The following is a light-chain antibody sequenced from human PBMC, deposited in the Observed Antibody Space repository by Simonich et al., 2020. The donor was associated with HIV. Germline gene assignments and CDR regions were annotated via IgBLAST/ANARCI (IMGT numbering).Light chain of an antibody. CDR1: QSVLSSSNNKNY. Sequence: DIVMTQSQDSLTVSLGERATINCKSSQSVLSSSNNKNYLTWYQQKPGQPPKLLIYWASTRESGVPDRFSGSGSGTDFTLTITSLQAEDVAGYFCQQYYSTPLTFGGGTKVEIK. CDR3: QQYYSTPLT. V-gene: IGKV4-1*01. J-gene: IGKJ4*01. CDR2: WAS.